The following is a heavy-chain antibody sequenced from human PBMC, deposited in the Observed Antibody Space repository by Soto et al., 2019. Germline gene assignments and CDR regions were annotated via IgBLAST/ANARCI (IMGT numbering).Heavy chain of an antibody. CDR2: IWYDGSNK. J-gene: IGHJ4*02. CDR3: ARDGYCSGGSCYSVPVFDY. V-gene: IGHV3-33*01. D-gene: IGHD2-15*01. Sequence: QVQLVESGGGVVQPGRSLRLSCAASGFTFSSYGMHWVRQAPGKGLEWVAVIWYDGSNKYYADSVKGRFTISRDNSKTTLYLQMNSLRAEDTAVYYCARDGYCSGGSCYSVPVFDYWGQGTLVTVSS. CDR1: GFTFSSYG.